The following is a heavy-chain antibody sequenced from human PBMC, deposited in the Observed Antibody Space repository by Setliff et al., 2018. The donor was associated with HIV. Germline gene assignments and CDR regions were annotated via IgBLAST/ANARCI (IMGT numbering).Heavy chain of an antibody. D-gene: IGHD4-17*01. V-gene: IGHV1-8*03. J-gene: IGHJ4*02. CDR3: GRAGDYGDYVIDY. CDR1: GYTFTSYD. CDR2: MNPNSGNT. Sequence: ASVKVSCKASGYTFTSYDINWVRQATGQGLEWMAWMNPNSGNTGYTQKFQDRVTITTYTPATITYMELSSLTSEDTAVYYCGRAGDYGDYVIDYWGQGTLVTVSS.